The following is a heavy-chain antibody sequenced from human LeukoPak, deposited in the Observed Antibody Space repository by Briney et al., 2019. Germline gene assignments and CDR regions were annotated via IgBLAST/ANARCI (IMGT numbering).Heavy chain of an antibody. CDR1: GGSFSGYY. J-gene: IGHJ4*02. CDR3: ASYVYGDYYFDY. V-gene: IGHV4-34*01. Sequence: SETLSLTCAVYGGSFSGYYWSWIRQPPGKGLEWIGEINRSGTTKYNPSLKSRVTISVDTSKNQFSLKLSSVTAADTAVYYCASYVYGDYYFDYWGQGTLVTVSS. CDR2: INRSGTT. D-gene: IGHD4-17*01.